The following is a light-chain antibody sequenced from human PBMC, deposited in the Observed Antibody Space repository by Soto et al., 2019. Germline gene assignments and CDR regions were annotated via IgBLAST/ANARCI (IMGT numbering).Light chain of an antibody. CDR1: QSVSSY. CDR3: QQRSNWPLT. J-gene: IGKJ4*01. CDR2: GAS. V-gene: IGKV3-11*01. Sequence: IVLTQSPATLSFAPGERATLSCRASQSVSSYLAWYQQQPGQAPKLLIHGASTRATGIPARFSGSGSETDFTLSISSLEPEDFAVYFCQQRSNWPLTFGGGTKVDIK.